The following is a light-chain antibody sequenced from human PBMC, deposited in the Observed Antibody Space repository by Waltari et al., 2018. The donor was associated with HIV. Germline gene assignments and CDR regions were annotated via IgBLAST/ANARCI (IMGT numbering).Light chain of an antibody. J-gene: IGLJ2*01. CDR1: KLGDKY. CDR2: QDS. Sequence: SYELTQPPSVSVSPGQTASITCSGDKLGDKYACWYQQKPGQSPVLVIYQDSKRPSGIPARFSGSNSGNTATLTISGTQAMDEADYYCQAWDSYTVFGGGTKLTVL. CDR3: QAWDSYTV. V-gene: IGLV3-1*01.